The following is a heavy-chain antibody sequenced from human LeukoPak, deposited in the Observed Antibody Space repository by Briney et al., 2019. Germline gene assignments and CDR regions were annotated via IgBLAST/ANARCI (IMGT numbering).Heavy chain of an antibody. CDR1: GGTLITSY. D-gene: IGHD1-26*01. CDR2: IYYSGKT. V-gene: IGHV4-59*08. CDR3: ARVVVGATNFYYGMDV. Sequence: PSETLSLTCAGSGGTLITSYWPWFRQPPGKGLEWIGNIYYSGKTNYNPSLKSRVSISVDTSKNQFSLKLSSVTAADTALYYCARVVVGATNFYYGMDVWGQGTTVTVSS. J-gene: IGHJ6*01.